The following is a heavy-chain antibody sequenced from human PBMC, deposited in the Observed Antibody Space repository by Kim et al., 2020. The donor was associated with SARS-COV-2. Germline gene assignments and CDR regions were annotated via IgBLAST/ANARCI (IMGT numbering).Heavy chain of an antibody. D-gene: IGHD6-13*01. CDR3: ARAHPGYSSSWWYYYYYMDV. CDR2: MNPNSGNT. J-gene: IGHJ6*03. CDR1: GYTFTSYD. Sequence: ASVKVSCKASGYTFTSYDINWVRQATGQGLEWMGWMNPNSGNTGYAQKFQGRVTMTRNTSISTAYMELSSLRSEDTAVYYCARAHPGYSSSWWYYYYYMDVWGKGTTVTVSS. V-gene: IGHV1-8*01.